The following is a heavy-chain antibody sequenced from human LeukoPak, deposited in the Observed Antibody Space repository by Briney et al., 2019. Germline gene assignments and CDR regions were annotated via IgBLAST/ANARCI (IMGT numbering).Heavy chain of an antibody. J-gene: IGHJ4*02. CDR2: IWYDGSNK. Sequence: GGSLRLSCAASGFTFSSYGMHWVRQAPGKGLEWVALIWYDGSNKYYTDSVKGRLTISRDNSKNTLYLQMNSLRAEDTAIYYCAREGPCGNSQFDYWGQGTLVTVSS. V-gene: IGHV3-33*01. D-gene: IGHD2/OR15-2a*01. CDR3: AREGPCGNSQFDY. CDR1: GFTFSSYG.